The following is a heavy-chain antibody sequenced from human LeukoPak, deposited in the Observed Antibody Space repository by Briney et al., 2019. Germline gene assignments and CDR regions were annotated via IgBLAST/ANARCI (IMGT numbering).Heavy chain of an antibody. Sequence: ASVTVSCKASGYTFTGYYMHWVRQAPGQGLEWMGWINPNSGGINYAQKFQGRVTMTRDTSITTAYMELSRLRSDDTAVYYCARGPFRNVDTAMVASRFDPWGQGTLVTVSS. V-gene: IGHV1-2*02. CDR3: ARGPFRNVDTAMVASRFDP. J-gene: IGHJ5*02. CDR2: INPNSGGI. CDR1: GYTFTGYY. D-gene: IGHD5-18*01.